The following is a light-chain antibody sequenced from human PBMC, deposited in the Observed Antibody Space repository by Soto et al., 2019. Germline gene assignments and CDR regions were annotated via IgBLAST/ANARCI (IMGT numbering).Light chain of an antibody. J-gene: IGLJ2*01. CDR3: SSYTSSSSHVV. V-gene: IGLV2-14*01. CDR1: SSNVGGYYY. Sequence: QSALTQPASVSGSPGQSVTISCSGTSSNVGGYYYVSWYQQHPGKSPKLMIYNVNNRPSGVSNRFSGSTSGNTASLTISVLQAEDEADYYCSSYTSSSSHVVFGGGTQLTVL. CDR2: NVN.